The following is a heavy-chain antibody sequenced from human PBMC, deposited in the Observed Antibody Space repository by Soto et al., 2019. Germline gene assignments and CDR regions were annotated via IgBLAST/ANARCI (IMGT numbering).Heavy chain of an antibody. Sequence: PGESLKISCHGSGYSFTGHWISWVRQMPGKGLEWMGRIDPSDSYTDYSPTVQGHVTMSADKSINTAYLQWSSLQASDTAVYYCTRHTGYDSSLDYWGQGTLVTVSS. D-gene: IGHD5-12*01. CDR1: GYSFTGHW. J-gene: IGHJ4*02. CDR3: TRHTGYDSSLDY. V-gene: IGHV5-10-1*01. CDR2: IDPSDSYT.